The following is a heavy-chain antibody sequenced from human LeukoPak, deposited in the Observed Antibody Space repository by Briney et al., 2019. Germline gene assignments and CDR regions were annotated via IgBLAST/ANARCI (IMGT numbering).Heavy chain of an antibody. V-gene: IGHV4-39*07. CDR2: IYYSGTT. CDR3: ARVIPQRRTDTSGWYSNWFDP. CDR1: GGSISSNNYY. Sequence: PSETLSLTCTVSGGSISSNNYYWGWIRQPPGKGLEWIGSIYYSGTTFYNPSLKSRVTISIDTSKNQFSLKLSSGTAADTAVYYCARVIPQRRTDTSGWYSNWFDPWGQGTLVTVSS. J-gene: IGHJ5*02. D-gene: IGHD6-19*01.